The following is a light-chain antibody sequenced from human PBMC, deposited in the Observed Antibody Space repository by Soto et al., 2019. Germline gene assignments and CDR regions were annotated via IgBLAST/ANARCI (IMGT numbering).Light chain of an antibody. CDR3: AAWDDSLNGYV. CDR1: ISNIGTGYD. J-gene: IGLJ1*01. CDR2: SNN. Sequence: QSGLTQPPSVSAAPGQRVTISCTGSISNIGTGYDVHWYQQLQGTAPKLLIYSNNQRPSGPPDRLSGSVSGTSASLAISRLQSEDEADYYCAAWDDSLNGYVFGTGTKFTV. V-gene: IGLV1-44*01.